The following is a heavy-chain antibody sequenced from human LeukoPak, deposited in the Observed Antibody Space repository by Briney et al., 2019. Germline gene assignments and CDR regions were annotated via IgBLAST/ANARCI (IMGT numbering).Heavy chain of an antibody. CDR1: GFTFSSYW. CDR3: ARDLEGIAAAGQLDY. CDR2: IKQDGSEK. Sequence: GGSLRLSCAASGFTFSSYWMSWARQAPGKGLEWVANIKQDGSEKYYVDSVKGRFTISRDNAKNSLYLQMNSLRAEDTAVYYCARDLEGIAAAGQLDYWGQGTLVTVSS. D-gene: IGHD6-13*01. V-gene: IGHV3-7*01. J-gene: IGHJ4*02.